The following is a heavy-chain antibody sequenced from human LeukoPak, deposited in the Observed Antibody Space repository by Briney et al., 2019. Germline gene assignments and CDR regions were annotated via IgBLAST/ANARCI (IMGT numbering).Heavy chain of an antibody. CDR3: AKGVADYFDY. D-gene: IGHD3-3*01. CDR2: ISGSGGGT. J-gene: IGHJ4*02. Sequence: GGSLRLSCAASGFTFSSYAMSWVRQAPGKGLEWVSAISGSGGGTYYADSVKGRFTISRDNSKNTLYLQMNSLGAEDTAVYYCAKGVADYFDYWGQGTLVTVSS. V-gene: IGHV3-23*01. CDR1: GFTFSSYA.